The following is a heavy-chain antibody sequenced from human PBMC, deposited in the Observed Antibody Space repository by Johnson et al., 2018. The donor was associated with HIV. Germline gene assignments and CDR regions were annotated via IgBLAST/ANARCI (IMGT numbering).Heavy chain of an antibody. CDR3: ARLQSSGYWSFDAFDI. Sequence: QVQLVESGGGLVQPGGSLRLSCAASGFTFSSYAMHWVRQAPGKGLEWVAVISYDGSNKYYADSVKGRFTISRDNSKNTLYLQMNSLRAGDTAVYYCARLQSSGYWSFDAFDIWGQ. V-gene: IGHV3-30*14. J-gene: IGHJ3*02. D-gene: IGHD3-22*01. CDR1: GFTFSSYA. CDR2: ISYDGSNK.